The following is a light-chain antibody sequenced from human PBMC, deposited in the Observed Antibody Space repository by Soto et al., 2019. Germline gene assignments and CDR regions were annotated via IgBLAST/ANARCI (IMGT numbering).Light chain of an antibody. CDR1: SSDVGGYNY. CDR2: DVS. J-gene: IGLJ2*01. V-gene: IGLV2-11*01. CDR3: CSYAGSYTLVV. Sequence: QSALTQPRSVSGSPGQSVTISCTGTSSDVGGYNYVSWYQQHPGKAPKLMIYDVSKRPSGVPDRFSGSKFGNTASLTISGLQAEDEADYYCCSYAGSYTLVVFGGGTKVIVL.